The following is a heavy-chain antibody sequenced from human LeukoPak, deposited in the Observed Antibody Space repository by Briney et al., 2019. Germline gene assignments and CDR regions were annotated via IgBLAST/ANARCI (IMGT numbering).Heavy chain of an antibody. CDR3: ARSFGGVISYFDY. Sequence: GGSLRLSCAASGFTFSSYGMHWIRQAPGKGLEWVAVIWYDGSNKYYADSVKGRFTISRDNAKNSLYLQMSSLRADDTAIYYCARSFGGVISYFDYWGQGTLVTVSS. CDR1: GFTFSSYG. CDR2: IWYDGSNK. J-gene: IGHJ4*02. D-gene: IGHD3-16*02. V-gene: IGHV3-33*01.